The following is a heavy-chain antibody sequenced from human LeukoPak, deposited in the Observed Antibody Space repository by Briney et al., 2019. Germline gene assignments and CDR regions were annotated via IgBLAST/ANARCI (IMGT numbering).Heavy chain of an antibody. D-gene: IGHD6-19*01. CDR2: ISGYNEKT. Sequence: ASVKVSCKASGYTFSRYGINWVRQAPGQGLEWMGWISGYNEKTNYAQKFQGRVTMTTDTSTSTAYMELRRLRSDDTAVYYCARDPGSFLSGSGWLNWFEPWGQEPCSPSPQ. CDR3: ARDPGSFLSGSGWLNWFEP. V-gene: IGHV1-18*01. CDR1: GYTFSRYG. J-gene: IGHJ5*02.